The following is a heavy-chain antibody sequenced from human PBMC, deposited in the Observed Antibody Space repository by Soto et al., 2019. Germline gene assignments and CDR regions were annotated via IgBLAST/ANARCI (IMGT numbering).Heavy chain of an antibody. V-gene: IGHV3-21*01. CDR3: AKEAYRKEGAFDS. J-gene: IGHJ3*02. CDR1: GFTFSSYS. CDR2: ISSSSSYI. Sequence: VGSLRLSCAASGFTFSSYSMNWVRQSPGKGLEWVSSISSSSSYIYYADSVKGRFTISRDNAKNSLYLQMNSLRAEDTAVYYWAKEAYRKEGAFDSWGQGTMVTVSS. D-gene: IGHD2-2*01.